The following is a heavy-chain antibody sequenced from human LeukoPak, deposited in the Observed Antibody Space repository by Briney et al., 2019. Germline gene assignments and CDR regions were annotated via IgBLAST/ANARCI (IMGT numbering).Heavy chain of an antibody. Sequence: GGSLRLSCATSGFTFSSYEMHWVRQATRKGLDWVSAIDIAGDTYYPGSVKGRFTISRENAKNSLYLQMNSLRAGDTAVYYCARVAAAGKGFDYWGQGTLVTVSS. CDR1: GFTFSSYE. CDR2: IDIAGDT. D-gene: IGHD6-13*01. J-gene: IGHJ4*02. V-gene: IGHV3-13*01. CDR3: ARVAAAGKGFDY.